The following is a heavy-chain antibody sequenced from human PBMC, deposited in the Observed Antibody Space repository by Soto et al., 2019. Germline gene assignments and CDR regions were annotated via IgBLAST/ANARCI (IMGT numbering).Heavy chain of an antibody. J-gene: IGHJ4*02. Sequence: EVQLAESGGGLVQPGESLRLSCAASGFTVSNYFMTWVRQAPGKGLEWAPVISSNGDTSYTDSVKGRFTISRDRSQNTLYLQMDSLRAEDTAVYYCARDVLGGAYDFWHGGQGTLVTVSS. D-gene: IGHD3-3*01. CDR2: ISSNGDT. CDR3: ARDVLGGAYDFWH. CDR1: GFTVSNYF. V-gene: IGHV3-66*01.